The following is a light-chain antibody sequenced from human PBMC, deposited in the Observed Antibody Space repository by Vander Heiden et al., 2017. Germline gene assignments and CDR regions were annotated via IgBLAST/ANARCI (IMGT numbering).Light chain of an antibody. CDR2: SNN. CDR1: SSTIGSNY. J-gene: IGLJ3*02. V-gene: IGLV1-47*02. CDR3: AAWDDSLSGWV. Sequence: QSALTQPPSASGTPEQRVTISCSGSSSTIGSNYVYWYQQLPGTAPKLLIYSNNQRPSGVPDRFSGSKSGTSASLAISGLRSEDEADYYCAAWDDSLSGWVFGGGTKLTVL.